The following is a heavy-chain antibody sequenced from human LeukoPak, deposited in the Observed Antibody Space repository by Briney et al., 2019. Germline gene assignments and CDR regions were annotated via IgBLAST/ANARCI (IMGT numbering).Heavy chain of an antibody. CDR3: ARRRFYDIRSAYYFDS. CDR1: GGSFSSYY. CDR2: INHSGST. Sequence: PSETLSLTCAVYGGSFSSYYWGGIRQPPGKRLEWIGEINHSGSTNYNPSLKSRVTISVDTSKNQFSLNLAPVTAADTAFYYCARRRFYDIRSAYYFDSWGQGTLVTVSS. J-gene: IGHJ4*02. V-gene: IGHV4-34*01. D-gene: IGHD3-3*01.